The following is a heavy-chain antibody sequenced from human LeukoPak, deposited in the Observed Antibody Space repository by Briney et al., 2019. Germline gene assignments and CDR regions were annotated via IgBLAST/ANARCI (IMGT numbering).Heavy chain of an antibody. CDR1: GFTFNSYA. CDR2: ISASSTT. Sequence: GGSLRLSCAAPGFTFNSYAMSWVRQAPGKGLEWVSLISASSTTDYADSVKGRFTISRDNSKNMLFLQMNSLRAEDTAVYYCAKDGVATGLTHFDYWGQGTLVTVSS. D-gene: IGHD5-12*01. J-gene: IGHJ4*02. V-gene: IGHV3-23*01. CDR3: AKDGVATGLTHFDY.